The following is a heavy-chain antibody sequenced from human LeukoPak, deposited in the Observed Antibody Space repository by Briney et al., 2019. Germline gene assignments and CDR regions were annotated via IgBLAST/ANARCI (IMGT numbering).Heavy chain of an antibody. CDR3: AKGGVVMPPYYFDY. D-gene: IGHD3-3*01. J-gene: IGHJ4*02. Sequence: GGSLRLSCAASGFTFSSYAMNWVRQAPGKGLEWVSVIYSGGSTYYADSVKGRFTISRDNSKNTLYLQMNSLRAEDTAVYYCAKGGVVMPPYYFDYWGQGTLVTVSS. CDR1: GFTFSSYA. CDR2: IYSGGST. V-gene: IGHV3-23*03.